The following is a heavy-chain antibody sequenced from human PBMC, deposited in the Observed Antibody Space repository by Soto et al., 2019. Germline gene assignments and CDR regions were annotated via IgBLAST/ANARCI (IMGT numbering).Heavy chain of an antibody. V-gene: IGHV1-8*01. J-gene: IGHJ3*02. D-gene: IGHD6-13*01. CDR3: ARSHAGSSWYGDAFDI. CDR2: MNPNSGNT. CDR1: GYTFTSYD. Sequence: GASVKVSCKASGYTFTSYDINWVRQATGQGLEWMGWMNPNSGNTGYAQKFQGRVTMTRNTSISTAYMELSSLRSEDTAVYYCARSHAGSSWYGDAFDIWGQGTMVTVSS.